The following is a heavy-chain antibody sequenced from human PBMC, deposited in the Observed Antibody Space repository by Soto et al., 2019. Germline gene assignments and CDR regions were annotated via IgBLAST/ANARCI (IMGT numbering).Heavy chain of an antibody. V-gene: IGHV1-46*01. CDR2: INPSGGST. D-gene: IGHD6-6*01. J-gene: IGHJ4*02. Sequence: ASVKVSCKASGYTFTSYYMHWVRQAPGQGLEWMGIINPSGGSTSYAQKFQGRVTMTRDTSTSTVYMEMSSLRSEDTAVYYGAAKVSSSTPFDYWGQGTLVTVSS. CDR3: AAKVSSSTPFDY. CDR1: GYTFTSYY.